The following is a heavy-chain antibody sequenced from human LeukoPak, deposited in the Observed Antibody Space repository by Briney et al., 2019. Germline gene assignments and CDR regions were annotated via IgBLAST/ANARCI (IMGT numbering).Heavy chain of an antibody. CDR2: IIPVFGTP. D-gene: IGHD1-14*01. Sequence: ASVKVSCKASGGAFSSYATTWVRQAPGQGLEWMEGIIPVFGTPDYAQKFQDRVTITADESTSTVYMEMSSLRFEDTAVYYCARTHSNQPESYYYYGLDVWGQGTTVTVSS. CDR1: GGAFSSYA. J-gene: IGHJ6*02. CDR3: ARTHSNQPESYYYYGLDV. V-gene: IGHV1-69*01.